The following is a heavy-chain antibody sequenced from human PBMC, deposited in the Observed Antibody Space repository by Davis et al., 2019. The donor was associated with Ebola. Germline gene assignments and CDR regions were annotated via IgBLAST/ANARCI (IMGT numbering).Heavy chain of an antibody. D-gene: IGHD3-3*01. CDR3: ARQGWSGYSLRHWLDP. CDR1: GGSFSAYY. CDR2: IYYSGIT. Sequence: MPSETLSLTCAVYGGSFSAYYWSWIRQPPRKGLEWIGSIYYSGITYYNPSLKSRVTISVDTSKNQFSLKLRSVTAADTAVYYCARQGWSGYSLRHWLDPWGRGTLVTVSS. V-gene: IGHV4-34*01. J-gene: IGHJ5*02.